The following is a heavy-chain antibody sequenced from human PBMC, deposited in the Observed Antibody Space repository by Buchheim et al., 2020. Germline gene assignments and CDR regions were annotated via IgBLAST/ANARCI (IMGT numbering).Heavy chain of an antibody. CDR2: IYSGGST. CDR1: GFTVSSNY. CDR3: AREGDSSYYYYGMDV. Sequence: EVQLVESGGGLVQPGGSLRLSCAASGFTVSSNYMSWVRQAPGKGLEWVSVIYSGGSTYYAGSVKGSFTIPRDNSKNTLYLQMNSLRAEDTAVYYCAREGDSSYYYYGMDVWGQGTT. D-gene: IGHD2-15*01. J-gene: IGHJ6*02. V-gene: IGHV3-66*01.